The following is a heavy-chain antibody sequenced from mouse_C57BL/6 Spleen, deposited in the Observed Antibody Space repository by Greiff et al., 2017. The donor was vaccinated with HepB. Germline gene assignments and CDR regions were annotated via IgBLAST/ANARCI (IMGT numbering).Heavy chain of an antibody. D-gene: IGHD2-5*01. CDR1: GYTFTSYW. CDR3: ARVSNYGAMDY. Sequence: VQLQQSGAELAKPGASVKLSCKASGYTFTSYWMHWVKQRPGQGLEWIGYINPSSGYTKYNQKFKDKDTLTADKSSSTAYMQLSSLTYEDSAVYYCARVSNYGAMDYWGQGTSVTVSS. J-gene: IGHJ4*01. V-gene: IGHV1-7*01. CDR2: INPSSGYT.